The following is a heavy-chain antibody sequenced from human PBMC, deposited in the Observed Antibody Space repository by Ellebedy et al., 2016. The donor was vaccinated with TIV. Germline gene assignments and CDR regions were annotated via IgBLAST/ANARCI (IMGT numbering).Heavy chain of an antibody. Sequence: GGSLRLSCKASGYNFATYWIGWLRQTPGKGLEWMGIIFPLDSDTRYSPSFQGQVTISADRTLNTAYLQWSSLRASDTAMYYSARSLAGYGYIDSWGQGTLVNVSS. J-gene: IGHJ4*02. V-gene: IGHV5-51*01. CDR2: IFPLDSDT. CDR1: GYNFATYW. CDR3: ARSLAGYGYIDS. D-gene: IGHD5-12*01.